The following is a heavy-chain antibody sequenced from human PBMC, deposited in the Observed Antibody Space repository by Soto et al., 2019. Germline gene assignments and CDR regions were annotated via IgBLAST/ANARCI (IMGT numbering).Heavy chain of an antibody. CDR2: ISSSGSTI. J-gene: IGHJ6*02. CDR3: ARDAPRITIFGVGITNANYYYYGMDV. CDR1: GFTFSSYE. Sequence: GGSLRLSCAASGFTFSSYEMNWVRQAPGKGLEWVSYISSSGSTIYYADSVKGRFTISRDNDKNSLYLQMNSLRAEDTAVYYCARDAPRITIFGVGITNANYYYYGMDVWGQGTTVTVSS. V-gene: IGHV3-48*03. D-gene: IGHD3-3*01.